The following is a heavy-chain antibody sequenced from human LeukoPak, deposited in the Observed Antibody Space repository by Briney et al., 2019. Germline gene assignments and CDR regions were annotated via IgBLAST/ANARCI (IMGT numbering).Heavy chain of an antibody. V-gene: IGHV3-23*01. Sequence: QSGGPLRLSCAASGFTFSSYAMSWVRQAPGKGLEWVSAISGSGGSTYYADSVKGRFTISRDNSKNTLYLQMNSLRAEDTAVYYCAKVEINYDILTGYYDYWGQGTLVTVSS. CDR2: ISGSGGST. CDR1: GFTFSSYA. D-gene: IGHD3-9*01. J-gene: IGHJ4*02. CDR3: AKVEINYDILTGYYDY.